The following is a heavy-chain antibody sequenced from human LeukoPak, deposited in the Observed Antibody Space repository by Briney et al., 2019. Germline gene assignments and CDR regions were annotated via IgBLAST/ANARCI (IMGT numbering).Heavy chain of an antibody. Sequence: GGSLRLSCAASGFTFSGYAMNWVRQAPGKGLEWVSYISSSSSTIYYADSVKGRFTISRDNAKNSLYLQMNSLRAEDTAVYYCARDVGFGGYSRGIFDYWGQGTLVTVSS. J-gene: IGHJ4*02. CDR2: ISSSSSTI. CDR3: ARDVGFGGYSRGIFDY. CDR1: GFTFSGYA. V-gene: IGHV3-48*01. D-gene: IGHD3-10*01.